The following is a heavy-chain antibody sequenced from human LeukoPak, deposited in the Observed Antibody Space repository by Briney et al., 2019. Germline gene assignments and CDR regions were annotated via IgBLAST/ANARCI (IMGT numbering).Heavy chain of an antibody. D-gene: IGHD3-16*02. CDR2: ISSSGKSA. CDR3: AKDIELST. CDR1: GFNFRDAA. J-gene: IGHJ3*01. Sequence: GGSLRLSCVVSGFNFRDAAMTWVRQAPGKGLEWVALISSSGKSAYYGDSVKGRFTISRDNSDNTLSLHMNSLRVEDTAIYYCAKDIELSTWGLGTMVTVSS. V-gene: IGHV3-23*01.